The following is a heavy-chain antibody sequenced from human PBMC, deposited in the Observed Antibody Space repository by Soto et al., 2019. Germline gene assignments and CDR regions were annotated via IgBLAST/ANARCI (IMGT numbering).Heavy chain of an antibody. CDR3: GGKNYDSSGYFDY. Sequence: QVQLQESGPGLVKPSETLSLTCTVSGGSISSYYWSWIRQPPGKGLEWIGYMYYSGSTNYNPSLKSRVTISVDTSKNQFSPKLSSVTAADTAVYYCGGKNYDSSGYFDYWGQGTLVTVCS. V-gene: IGHV4-59*01. CDR2: MYYSGST. J-gene: IGHJ4*02. D-gene: IGHD3-22*01. CDR1: GGSISSYY.